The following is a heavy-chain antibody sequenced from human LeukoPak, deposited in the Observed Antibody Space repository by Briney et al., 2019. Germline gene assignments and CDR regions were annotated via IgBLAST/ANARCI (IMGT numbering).Heavy chain of an antibody. CDR2: ISGSGGST. J-gene: IGHJ5*02. V-gene: IGHV3-23*01. CDR1: GFTFVSYA. D-gene: IGHD3-10*01. CDR3: ARKEAGSSGSYYH. Sequence: GGSLRLSCATSGFTFVSYAMTWVRQAPGKGLEWVSSISGSGGSTYYSDSVKGRFTISTDNSKNTLYLQMNSLRVEDTAVYYCARKEAGSSGSYYHWGQGALVTVSS.